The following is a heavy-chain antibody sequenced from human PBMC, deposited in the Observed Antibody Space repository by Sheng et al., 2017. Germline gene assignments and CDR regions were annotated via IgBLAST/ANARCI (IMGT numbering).Heavy chain of an antibody. CDR1: GFTFRNYW. CDR2: IKPDGSEE. J-gene: IGHJ4*02. V-gene: IGHV3-7*01. CDR3: ARRAELSDF. Sequence: DVQLVESGGGLVQPGGSLRLSCVASGFTFRNYWMTWVRQAPGKGLEWLANIKPDGSEEYYVDSVKGRLFISRDNARNSLFLQIKNLRVEDTAVYYCARRAELSDFWGQGVLVTVSS. D-gene: IGHD3-10*01.